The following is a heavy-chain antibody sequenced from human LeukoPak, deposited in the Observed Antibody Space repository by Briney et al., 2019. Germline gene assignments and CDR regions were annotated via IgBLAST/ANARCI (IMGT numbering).Heavy chain of an antibody. D-gene: IGHD2-2*01. J-gene: IGHJ5*02. Sequence: ASVKVSCKTSGDSFTTYYFHWVRQAPGQGLEWVATINPKDGSTNLAETFRGRVTLTRDTSTATLYMDLHSLESADTAVYYCARDRGCTTSSCYRTGLRWFDPWGQGTLVIVSS. CDR2: INPKDGST. CDR3: ARDRGCTTSSCYRTGLRWFDP. CDR1: GDSFTTYY. V-gene: IGHV1-46*01.